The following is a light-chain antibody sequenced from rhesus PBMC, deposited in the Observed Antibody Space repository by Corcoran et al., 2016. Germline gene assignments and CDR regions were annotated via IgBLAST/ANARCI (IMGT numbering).Light chain of an antibody. V-gene: IGLV2-32*02. CDR2: EVS. CDR3: SSYAGSNTL. Sequence: QAALTQARSVSGSPGQSVTISCTGTSSDIGGYNYVSWYQQHPGTAPKLMIYEVSERPSGVSDRFSGSKSGNTASLTISGLQAEEEADYYCSSYAGSNTLFGGGTRLTVL. CDR1: SSDIGGYNY. J-gene: IGLJ2*01.